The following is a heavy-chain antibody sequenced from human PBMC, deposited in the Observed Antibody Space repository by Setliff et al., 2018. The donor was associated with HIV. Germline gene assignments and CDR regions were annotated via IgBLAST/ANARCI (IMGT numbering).Heavy chain of an antibody. J-gene: IGHJ4*02. V-gene: IGHV4-34*01. Sequence: PSETLSLTCAVYGGSFSGYYWSWIRQPPGKGLEWIGEINHSGSTNYNPSLKSRVTILVDTSKKQFSLNLTSVTAADTAVYYCARGNPDFDILTSYWSHYFHYWGQGRPVTVSS. CDR1: GGSFSGYY. CDR3: ARGNPDFDILTSYWSHYFHY. CDR2: INHSGST. D-gene: IGHD3-9*01.